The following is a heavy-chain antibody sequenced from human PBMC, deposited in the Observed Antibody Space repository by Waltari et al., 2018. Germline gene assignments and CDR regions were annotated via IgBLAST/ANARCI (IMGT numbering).Heavy chain of an antibody. CDR1: GFTFDDYA. V-gene: IGHV3-9*01. J-gene: IGHJ4*02. CDR2: IIVNSGSR. D-gene: IGHD6-6*01. Sequence: EVQLVESGGGLVQHGRSLRLSCAASGFTFDDYAMHWVRQAPGKGLAWVSGIIVNSGSRGDADSLKGRFTISRDNAKNSLYLQMNSLRAEDTALYYFAKDIIHRGSSSLKPDYWGQGTLVTVSS. CDR3: AKDIIHRGSSSLKPDY.